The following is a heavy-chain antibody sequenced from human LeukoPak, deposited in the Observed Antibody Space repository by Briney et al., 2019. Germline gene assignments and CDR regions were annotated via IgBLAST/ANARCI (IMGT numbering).Heavy chain of an antibody. J-gene: IGHJ4*02. D-gene: IGHD6-13*01. Sequence: GGSLRLSCAASTFTFSLYLMHWVRQAPGKGLVWVSRINTNGRSTTYADSVKGRFTISRDNAKNTLYLQMNSLRAEDTAVYYCARDPSSNSAFDYWGQGTLVTVSS. V-gene: IGHV3-74*01. CDR3: ARDPSSNSAFDY. CDR2: INTNGRST. CDR1: TFTFSLYL.